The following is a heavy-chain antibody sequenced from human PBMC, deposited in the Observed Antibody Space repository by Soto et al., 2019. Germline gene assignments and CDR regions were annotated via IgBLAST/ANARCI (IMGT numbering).Heavy chain of an antibody. Sequence: EVQLLESGGGLVQPGGSLRLSCAASGFNFSSYAMICVRQAPGKGLEWVSSISGRGDSTYYADSVKGRFTISRAKSKKPLDVQSNSMRSEDRAVYYFAKDRLQYGSGGSCYWGTHDASALSGQGTMITVST. D-gene: IGHD2-15*01. V-gene: IGHV3-23*01. CDR1: GFNFSSYA. CDR3: AKDRLQYGSGGSCYWGTHDASAL. J-gene: IGHJ3*01. CDR2: ISGRGDST.